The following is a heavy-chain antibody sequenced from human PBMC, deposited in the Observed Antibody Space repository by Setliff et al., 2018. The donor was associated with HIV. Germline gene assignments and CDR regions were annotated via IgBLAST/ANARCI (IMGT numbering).Heavy chain of an antibody. CDR2: INTDGSST. V-gene: IGHV3-74*01. D-gene: IGHD4-17*01. Sequence: GGSLRLSCVASGFTFKNYAMNWVRQAPGKGLEWVSRINTDGSSTSYADSVKGRFTISRDNSKSTVDLQMTSLTAEDTAVYYCVKDGDYRNGDYDAFDIWGQGTMVTVSS. CDR1: GFTFKNYA. CDR3: VKDGDYRNGDYDAFDI. J-gene: IGHJ3*02.